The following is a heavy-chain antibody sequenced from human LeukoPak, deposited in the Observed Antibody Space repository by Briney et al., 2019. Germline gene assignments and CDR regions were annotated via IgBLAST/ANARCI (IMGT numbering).Heavy chain of an antibody. V-gene: IGHV3-23*01. D-gene: IGHD3-10*01. J-gene: IGHJ4*02. CDR1: GFTFSRNG. CDR2: ISGNGGNT. Sequence: GGSLRLSCAASGFTFSRNGMTWVRQAPGKGLEWVSAISGNGGNTYYADSVKGRFTISRDNSKNTLYLQMNSLRAEDTAVYYCAKDRRAGSYDYWGQGTLVTVSS. CDR3: AKDRRAGSYDY.